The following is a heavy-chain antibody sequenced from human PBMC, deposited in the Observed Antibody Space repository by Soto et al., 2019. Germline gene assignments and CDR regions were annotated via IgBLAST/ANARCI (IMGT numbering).Heavy chain of an antibody. CDR3: XXXXXXXXEDV. Sequence: QVQLQESGPGLVKPSETLSLSCTVSGGSVSGGSYYWSWIRQPPGKGLEWIGYIYHSGSSNYNPXXXXXXXXXXXXXXXXXXXXXXXXXXXXXXXXXXXXXXXXXXEDVWGQGTTFTVSS. CDR1: GGSVSGGSYY. J-gene: IGHJ6*02. CDR2: IYHSGSS. V-gene: IGHV4-61*01.